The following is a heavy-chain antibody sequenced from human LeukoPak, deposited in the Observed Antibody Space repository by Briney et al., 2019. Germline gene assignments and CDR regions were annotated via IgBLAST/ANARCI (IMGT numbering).Heavy chain of an antibody. D-gene: IGHD3-3*01. V-gene: IGHV3-23*01. J-gene: IGHJ4*02. CDR1: GFTFSSYW. Sequence: PGGSLRLSCAASGFTFSSYWMHWVRQAPGKGLEWVSTISGSGDSTYYADSVKGRFTSSRDNSKNTLYLQMNSLRAEDTAVYYCAKGAYYADWGQGTLVTVSS. CDR3: AKGAYYAD. CDR2: ISGSGDST.